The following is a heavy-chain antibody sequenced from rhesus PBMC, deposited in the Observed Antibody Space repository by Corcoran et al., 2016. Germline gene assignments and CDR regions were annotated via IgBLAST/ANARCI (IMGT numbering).Heavy chain of an antibody. D-gene: IGHD6-25*01. V-gene: IGHV4S7*01. J-gene: IGHJ4*01. CDR3: ARGGIAAAGNPFDY. Sequence: QVQLQESGPGVVKPSETLSLTCAVCGGSISGYYLWNGIRQPPGKGLEWIGYIYGGSGSTSYSPSLKSRVIISIDTSKNQFSLNLASVTAADTAVYYCARGGIAAAGNPFDYWGQGVLVTVSS. CDR1: GGSISGYYL. CDR2: IYGGSGST.